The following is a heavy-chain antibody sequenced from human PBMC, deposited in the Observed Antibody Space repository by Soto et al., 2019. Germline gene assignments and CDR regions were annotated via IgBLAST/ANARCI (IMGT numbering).Heavy chain of an antibody. Sequence: SETLSLTSTVSGGSISSSSYYWGWIRQPPGKGLEWIGSIFYSGSTYYNPSLKSRVTISVDTSKNQFSLKLSSVTAADTAVYYCARGDIVLVPAATDGYYYYYYGMDVWGQGTTVT. V-gene: IGHV4-39*01. J-gene: IGHJ6*02. D-gene: IGHD2-2*01. CDR3: ARGDIVLVPAATDGYYYYYYGMDV. CDR2: IFYSGST. CDR1: GGSISSSSYY.